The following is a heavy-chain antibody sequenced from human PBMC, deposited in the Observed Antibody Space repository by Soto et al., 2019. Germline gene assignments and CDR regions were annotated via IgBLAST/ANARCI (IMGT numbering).Heavy chain of an antibody. V-gene: IGHV4-59*01. CDR1: GGSISSYY. CDR2: IYYSGST. CDR3: ARVAIAAPDAFDI. J-gene: IGHJ3*02. D-gene: IGHD6-13*01. Sequence: QVQLQESGPGLVKPSETLSLTCTVSGGSISSYYWSWIRQPPGKGLEWIGYIYYSGSTNYNPSLKGRLTISVDTSKNHFSLKLSSVTAADTAVYYCARVAIAAPDAFDIWGQGTMVTVSS.